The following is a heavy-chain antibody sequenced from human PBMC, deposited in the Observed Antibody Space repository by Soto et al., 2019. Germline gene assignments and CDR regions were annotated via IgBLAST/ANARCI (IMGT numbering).Heavy chain of an antibody. CDR2: IIPIFGTA. D-gene: IGHD3-22*01. CDR3: ASQSNIHYYDSSGYYCNH. V-gene: IGHV1-69*01. CDR1: GGTFSSYA. Sequence: QVQLVQSGAEVKKPGSSVKVSCKASGGTFSSYAISWVRQAPGQGLEWMGGIIPIFGTANYAQKFQGRVTITADESTSKAYMELSSLRSEDTAVYYCASQSNIHYYDSSGYYCNHWGQGTLVTVSS. J-gene: IGHJ5*02.